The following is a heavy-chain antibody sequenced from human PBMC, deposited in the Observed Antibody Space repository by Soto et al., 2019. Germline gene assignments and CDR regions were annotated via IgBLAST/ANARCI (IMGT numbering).Heavy chain of an antibody. V-gene: IGHV4-38-2*02. Sequence: SETLSLTCTVSGYSISSGYYWGWIRQPPGKGLEWIGSIYHSGSTYYNPSLKSRVTISVDTSKNQFSLKLSSVTAADTAVYYCARVKLGAAGFDYWGQGTLVTVSS. CDR3: ARVKLGAAGFDY. J-gene: IGHJ4*02. CDR2: IYHSGST. CDR1: GYSISSGYY. D-gene: IGHD6-13*01.